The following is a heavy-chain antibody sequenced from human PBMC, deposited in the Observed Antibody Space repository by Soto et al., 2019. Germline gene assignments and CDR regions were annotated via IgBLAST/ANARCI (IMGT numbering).Heavy chain of an antibody. J-gene: IGHJ6*02. CDR2: INHSGST. CDR1: GGSFIVYY. V-gene: IGHV4-34*01. D-gene: IGHD6-6*01. Sequence: SETLSLTWAVCGGSFIVYYWIWIREPQGKGLEWIGEINHSGSTNYNPSLKSRVTISVDTSKNQFSLKLSSVTAADTAVYYCARGRIAARPYPNYYYAMDVWGQGTTVT. CDR3: ARGRIAARPYPNYYYAMDV.